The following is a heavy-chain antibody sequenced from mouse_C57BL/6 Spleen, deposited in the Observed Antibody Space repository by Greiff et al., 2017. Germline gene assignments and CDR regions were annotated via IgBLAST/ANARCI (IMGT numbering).Heavy chain of an antibody. Sequence: VQLQQSGAELVRPGASVKLSCKASGYTFTDYYIHWVKQRPGQGLEWIARIYPGGGNTYYNEKFKGKATLTAEKSSSTAYMQLSSLTSEDSAVYFCARGSWYSMDYWGQGTSVTVSS. V-gene: IGHV1-76*01. CDR3: ARGSWYSMDY. D-gene: IGHD1-1*01. CDR2: IYPGGGNT. CDR1: GYTFTDYY. J-gene: IGHJ4*01.